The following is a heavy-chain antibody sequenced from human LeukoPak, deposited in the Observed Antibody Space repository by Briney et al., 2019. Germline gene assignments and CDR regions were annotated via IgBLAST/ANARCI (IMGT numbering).Heavy chain of an antibody. CDR1: GGSISSGSYC. V-gene: IGHV4-61*02. D-gene: IGHD6-13*01. CDR2: IYTSGNT. J-gene: IGHJ5*02. CDR3: ARMYSSSWYDVLNNWFDP. Sequence: SETLSLTCKVSGGSISSGSYCWSWIRQPAGKGLEWIGRIYTSGNTNYNPSLKSRVTISVDTSKNQFSLKLSSVTAADTAVYYCARMYSSSWYDVLNNWFDPWGQGTLVTVSS.